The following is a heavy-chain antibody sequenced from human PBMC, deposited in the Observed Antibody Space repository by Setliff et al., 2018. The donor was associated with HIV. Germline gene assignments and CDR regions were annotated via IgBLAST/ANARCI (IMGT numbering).Heavy chain of an antibody. J-gene: IGHJ4*02. Sequence: PSETLSLTCTVSGGSISSHYWSWIRQPPGKGLEWIGYIYYSGSTNYNPSLKSRVTISVDTSKNQFSLKLSSVTAADTAVYYCARVGLPYNSGRLDQWGQGSLVTVSS. V-gene: IGHV4-59*11. D-gene: IGHD5-18*01. CDR3: ARVGLPYNSGRLDQ. CDR1: GGSISSHY. CDR2: IYYSGST.